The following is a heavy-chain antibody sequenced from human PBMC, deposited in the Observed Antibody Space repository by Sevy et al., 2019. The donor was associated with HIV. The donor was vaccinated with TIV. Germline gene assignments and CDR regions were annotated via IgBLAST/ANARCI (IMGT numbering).Heavy chain of an antibody. J-gene: IGHJ5*02. CDR2: IKQDGSEK. D-gene: IGHD3-16*01. CDR3: ARVFGDDVWGSYEEGWFDP. V-gene: IGHV3-7*01. Sequence: GGSLRLSCAASGFTFSSYWMSWVRQAPGKGLEWVANIKQDGSEKYYVDSVKGRFTISRDNAKNSLYLQMNSLRAEDTAVYYCARVFGDDVWGSYEEGWFDPWGQGTLVTVSS. CDR1: GFTFSSYW.